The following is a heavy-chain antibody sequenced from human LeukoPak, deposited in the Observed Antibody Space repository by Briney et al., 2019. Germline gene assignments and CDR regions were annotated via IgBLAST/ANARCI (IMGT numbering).Heavy chain of an antibody. CDR3: VRAGAAAVPDY. D-gene: IGHD6-13*01. CDR1: GYTFTVYY. CDR2: ISPNSGDT. V-gene: IGHV1-2*02. Sequence: ASVKVSCKASGYTFTVYYIHWVRQAPGQGLEWMGWISPNSGDTASAQKFQGGVTMTRDTSISTAYMELNRLRSDDTAVYYCVRAGAAAVPDYWGQGTLVTVSS. J-gene: IGHJ4*02.